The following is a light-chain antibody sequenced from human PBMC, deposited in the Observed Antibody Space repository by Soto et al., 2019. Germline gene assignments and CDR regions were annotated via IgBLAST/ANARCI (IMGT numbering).Light chain of an antibody. J-gene: IGLJ1*01. Sequence: QSALTQPASVSGSPGQSITISCTGSSNDVGRYNQVSWYQQHPGKPPNVMIYEGSQRPSGVSNRFSGSKAGNTASLTISGLQAEDDADYYCCSYVGSTAYVFGTGTKLTVL. V-gene: IGLV2-23*01. CDR3: CSYVGSTAYV. CDR2: EGS. CDR1: SNDVGRYNQ.